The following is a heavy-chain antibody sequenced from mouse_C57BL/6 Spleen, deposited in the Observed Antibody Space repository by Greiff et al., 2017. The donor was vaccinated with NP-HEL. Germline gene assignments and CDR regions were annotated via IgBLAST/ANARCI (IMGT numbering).Heavy chain of an antibody. V-gene: IGHV1-15*01. CDR1: GYTFTDYE. CDR2: IDPETGGT. J-gene: IGHJ3*01. D-gene: IGHD3-2*02. Sequence: QVQLQQSGAELVRPGASVTLSCKASGYTFTDYEMHWVKQTPVHGLEWIGAIDPETGGTAYNQKFKGKAILTADKSSSTAYMELRSLTSEGSAVYYCTRYGGAAQAPWFAYWGQGTLVTVSA. CDR3: TRYGGAAQAPWFAY.